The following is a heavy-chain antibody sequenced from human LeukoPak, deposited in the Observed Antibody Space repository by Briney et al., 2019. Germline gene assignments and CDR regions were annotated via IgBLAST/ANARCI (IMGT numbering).Heavy chain of an antibody. D-gene: IGHD5-18*01. V-gene: IGHV1-8*01. CDR1: GYTFTSYD. CDR3: ARRHTAMVTSHDAFDI. CDR2: MNPNSGNT. J-gene: IGHJ3*02. Sequence: ASVKVSCKASGYTFTSYDINWVRQATGQGLEWMGWMNPNSGNTGYAQKFQGRVTMTRNTSISTAYMELSSLRSEDTAVYYCARRHTAMVTSHDAFDIWGQGTMVTVSS.